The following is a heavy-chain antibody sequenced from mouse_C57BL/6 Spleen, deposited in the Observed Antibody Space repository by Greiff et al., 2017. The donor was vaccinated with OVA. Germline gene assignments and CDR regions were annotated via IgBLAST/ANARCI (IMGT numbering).Heavy chain of an antibody. J-gene: IGHJ4*01. CDR2: IWTGGGT. V-gene: IGHV2-9-1*01. CDR3: ARGGITSYYYAMDY. CDR1: GFSLTSYA. Sequence: VQLQESGPGLVAPSQSLSITCTVSGFSLTSYAISWVRQPPGKGLEWLGVIWTGGGTNYNSALKSRLSISKDNSKSQVFLKMNSLQTDDTARYYCARGGITSYYYAMDYWGQGTSVTVSS. D-gene: IGHD2-4*01.